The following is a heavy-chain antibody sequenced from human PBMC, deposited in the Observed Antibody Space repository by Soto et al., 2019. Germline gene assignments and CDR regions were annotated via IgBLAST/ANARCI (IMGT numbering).Heavy chain of an antibody. CDR3: ARSGDYVDFDY. D-gene: IGHD4-17*01. CDR2: TYYSGYT. Sequence: QVQLQESGPGLVKPSQTLSLTCTVSGDSFSSGDYKWSWIRQPPGKGLEWIGYTYYSGYTYNNPSLKSRLTMSVDTSRNQFSLKLSSVTAADTAVYCCARSGDYVDFDYWGQGTLVNVS. V-gene: IGHV4-30-4*01. CDR1: GDSFSSGDYK. J-gene: IGHJ4*02.